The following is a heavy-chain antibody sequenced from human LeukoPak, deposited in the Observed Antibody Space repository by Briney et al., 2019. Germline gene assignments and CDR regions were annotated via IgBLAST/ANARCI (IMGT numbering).Heavy chain of an antibody. V-gene: IGHV4-34*01. J-gene: IGHJ4*02. CDR1: GGSLSGYY. Sequence: RWETLSLTCAVYGGSLSGYYWSWIRQPPGKGLEWIGEINHSGSTNYNPSLKSRVTISVDTSKNQFSLKLSSVTAADTAVYYCARCPNYGSGSYYNPFDYWGQGTLVTVSS. CDR2: INHSGST. D-gene: IGHD3-10*01. CDR3: ARCPNYGSGSYYNPFDY.